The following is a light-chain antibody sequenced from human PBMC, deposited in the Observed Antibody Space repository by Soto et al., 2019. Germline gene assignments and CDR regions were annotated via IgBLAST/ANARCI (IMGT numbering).Light chain of an antibody. CDR1: SSDVGGYHY. J-gene: IGLJ3*02. CDR3: SSYTSSSTRV. Sequence: QSAPTQPASVSGSPGQSITLSCTGTSSDVGGYHYVSWYQQHPGKAPKLMIYDVSDRPSGVSTRFSGSKSGYTASLTISGLQAEDEADYFCSSYTSSSTRVFGGGTKVTVL. V-gene: IGLV2-14*01. CDR2: DVS.